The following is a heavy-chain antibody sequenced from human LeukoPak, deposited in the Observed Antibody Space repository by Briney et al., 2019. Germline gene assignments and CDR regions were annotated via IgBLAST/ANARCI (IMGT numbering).Heavy chain of an antibody. CDR3: ASTLTYGMDV. V-gene: IGHV1-8*01. CDR1: GYTFTSYD. CDR2: MNPNSGNT. Sequence: ASVKVSCKASGYTFTSYDINWVRQATGQGLEWMGWMNPNSGNTGYAQKSQGRVTMTRNTSKSTAYMELSSLRSEDTAVYYCASTLTYGMDVWGQGTTVTVSS. J-gene: IGHJ6*02.